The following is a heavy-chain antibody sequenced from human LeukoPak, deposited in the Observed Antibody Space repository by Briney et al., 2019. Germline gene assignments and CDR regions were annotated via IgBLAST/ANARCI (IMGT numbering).Heavy chain of an antibody. CDR2: ISYDGSNK. Sequence: TGGSLRLSCAASGFTFNRYGVHWVRQAPGKGLEWVAVISYDGSNKYYADSVKGRFTISRDHSKNTLYPQMNSLRAEDTALYYCAKDLWKYQLRTLDYWGQGTLVTVSS. CDR1: GFTFNRYG. J-gene: IGHJ4*02. V-gene: IGHV3-30*18. D-gene: IGHD2-2*01. CDR3: AKDLWKYQLRTLDY.